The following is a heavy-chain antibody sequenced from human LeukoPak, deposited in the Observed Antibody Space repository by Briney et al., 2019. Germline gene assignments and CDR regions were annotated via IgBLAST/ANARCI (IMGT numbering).Heavy chain of an antibody. Sequence: PGGSLRLSCAASGFTFSSYSMNWVRQAPGKGLEWVSSTSSSSSYIYYADSVKGRFTISRDNAKNSLYLQMNSLRAEDTAVYYCAIMVRGVIVDGMDVWGKGTTVTVSS. J-gene: IGHJ6*04. CDR3: AIMVRGVIVDGMDV. D-gene: IGHD3-10*01. CDR1: GFTFSSYS. CDR2: TSSSSSYI. V-gene: IGHV3-21*01.